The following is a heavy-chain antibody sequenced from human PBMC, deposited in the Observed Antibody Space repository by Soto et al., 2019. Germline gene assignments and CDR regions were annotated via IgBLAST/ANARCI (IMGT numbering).Heavy chain of an antibody. V-gene: IGHV1-69*08. Sequence: QVQLVQSGAEVKKPGSSVKVSCKASGGTFSSYTISWVRQAPGQGLEWMGRIIPILGIANYAQKFQGRVTITADKSTSTAYMGLSSLRSEDTAVYYCARDQLSEPMDVWGKGTTVTVSS. CDR1: GGTFSSYT. J-gene: IGHJ6*03. CDR2: IIPILGIA. CDR3: ARDQLSEPMDV.